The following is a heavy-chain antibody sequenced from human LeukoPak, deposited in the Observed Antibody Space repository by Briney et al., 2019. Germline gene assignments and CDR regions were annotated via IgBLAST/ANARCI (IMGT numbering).Heavy chain of an antibody. CDR1: GFIFRDYY. CDR2: INPVGATT. V-gene: IGHV3-11*01. D-gene: IGHD2-21*01. CDR3: AKAPVTTCRGAYCYPFDY. J-gene: IGHJ4*02. Sequence: GGSLRLSCATSGFIFRDYYMIWIRQTPGKGLECISYINPVGATTYHADSVKGRFTISRDSSKNTLFLQMNRLRPEDAAVYYCAKAPVTTCRGAYCYPFDYWGQGTLVTVTS.